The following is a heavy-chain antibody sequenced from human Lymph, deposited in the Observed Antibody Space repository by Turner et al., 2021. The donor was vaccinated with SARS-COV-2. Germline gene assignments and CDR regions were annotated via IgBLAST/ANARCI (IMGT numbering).Heavy chain of an antibody. V-gene: IGHV3-30-3*01. CDR1: EFTSGSDA. J-gene: IGHJ5*02. CDR3: ARDGLKKEGAGTSDNWFDP. D-gene: IGHD6-19*01. Sequence: VKLVESGGGVVQPGGSLGLSGAPSEFTSGSDAMHWVRQAQGKGLGRVAGKSYDGSNTYYADSVKGRFTISRDNSKNSLYLQKNSLKAEDTAVYYCARDGLKKEGAGTSDNWFDPWGQGTLVTVSS. CDR2: KSYDGSNT.